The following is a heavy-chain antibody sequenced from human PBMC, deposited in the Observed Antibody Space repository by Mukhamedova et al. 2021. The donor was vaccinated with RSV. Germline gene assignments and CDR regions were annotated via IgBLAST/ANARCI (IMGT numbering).Heavy chain of an antibody. CDR2: ISSSNSYI. D-gene: IGHD2-2*01. CDR3: ARDPRCSSTSCYDYYYYYMDV. J-gene: IGHJ6*03. V-gene: IGHV3-21*01. Sequence: VSSISSSNSYIYYADSVKGRFTISRDNAKNSLYLQMNSLTAEDTAVYYCARDPRCSSTSCYDYYYYYMDVWGKGTTATVSS.